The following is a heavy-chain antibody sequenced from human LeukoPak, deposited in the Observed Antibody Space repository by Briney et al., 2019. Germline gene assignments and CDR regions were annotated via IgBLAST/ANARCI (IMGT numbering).Heavy chain of an antibody. V-gene: IGHV4-59*12. J-gene: IGHJ5*02. CDR3: ARGDWFDP. CDR1: DGSINAYY. Sequence: PSETLALTCNVSDGSINAYYWIWIRQPPGKGLEWIGYIFYDGNSNYNPSLKSRITFSIGASRNYFSLKMTSVTAADTAVYYCARGDWFDPWGQGTVVTVSS. CDR2: IFYDGNS.